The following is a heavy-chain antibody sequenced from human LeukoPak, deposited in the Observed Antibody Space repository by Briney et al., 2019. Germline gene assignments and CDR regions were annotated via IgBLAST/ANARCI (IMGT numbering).Heavy chain of an antibody. D-gene: IGHD2-2*01. CDR3: ARRRCSSTSCFLDY. CDR2: IKQDGSEK. Sequence: GRSLRLSCAISGFSFSSYWMSWVRQAPGKGLEWVANIKQDGSEKYSVDSVKGRFTISRDNGKNSLYLQMNSLRAEDTAVYFCARRRCSSTSCFLDYWGQGTLVTVSS. J-gene: IGHJ4*02. V-gene: IGHV3-7*01. CDR1: GFSFSSYW.